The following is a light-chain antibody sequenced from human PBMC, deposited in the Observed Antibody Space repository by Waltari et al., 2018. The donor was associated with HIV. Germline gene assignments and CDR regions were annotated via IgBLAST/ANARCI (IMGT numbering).Light chain of an antibody. CDR1: SRDIGAYTY. V-gene: IGLV2-8*01. CDR3: TSYAGNNNYV. CDR2: EVN. Sequence: QPALTQPPSASGSPGQSVPISCTGTSRDIGAYTYVPWYQQHPGRAPNLLIYEVNKRPSGVPDRFSGSKSANTASLTISGLQVADEADYFCTSYAGNNNYVFGSGTRLTVL. J-gene: IGLJ1*01.